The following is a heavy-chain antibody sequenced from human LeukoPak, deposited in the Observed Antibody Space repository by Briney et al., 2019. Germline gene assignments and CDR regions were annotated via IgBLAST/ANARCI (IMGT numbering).Heavy chain of an antibody. CDR2: IYSGDST. V-gene: IGHV3-53*01. J-gene: IGHJ4*02. CDR1: GFTVSSKY. D-gene: IGHD6-19*01. CDR3: ARSEQWLAWNY. Sequence: HPGGSLRLSCAASGFTVSSKYMGWVRQPPGKGLEWVSVIYSGDSTQYADSVKGRFTISRDNSKNTLYLQINSLRADDTAIYYCARSEQWLAWNYWGQGTLVTVSS.